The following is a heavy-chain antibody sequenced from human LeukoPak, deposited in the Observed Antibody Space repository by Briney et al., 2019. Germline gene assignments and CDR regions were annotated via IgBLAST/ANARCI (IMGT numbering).Heavy chain of an antibody. Sequence: SETLSLTCAVSGGSISSSNWWSWVRQPPEKGLEWIGEIYHSGSTNYNPSLKSRVTISVDTSKNQFSLKLSSVTAADTAVYYCAREGGYDPYWYFDLWGRGTLVTVSS. CDR2: IYHSGST. CDR1: GGSISSSNW. CDR3: AREGGYDPYWYFDL. V-gene: IGHV4-4*02. J-gene: IGHJ2*01. D-gene: IGHD5-12*01.